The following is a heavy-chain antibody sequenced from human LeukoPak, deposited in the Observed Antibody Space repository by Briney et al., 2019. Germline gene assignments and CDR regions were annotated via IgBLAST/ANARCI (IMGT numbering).Heavy chain of an antibody. CDR3: ASPLGGFDN. CDR1: GGSISGSGYC. Sequence: SETLSLTCSVSGGSISGSGYCWAWIRQPPGKGLEWIVSIYYTASTHYNSSLKSRVTMSVDTSKNQFSLTLSSVTAPDTPVYYCASPLGGFDNWGEGNPVTVSS. D-gene: IGHD3-16*01. V-gene: IGHV4-39*01. CDR2: IYYTAST. J-gene: IGHJ4*02.